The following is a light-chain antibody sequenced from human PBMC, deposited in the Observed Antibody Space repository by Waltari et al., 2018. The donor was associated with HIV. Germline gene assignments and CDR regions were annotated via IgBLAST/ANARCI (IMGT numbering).Light chain of an antibody. CDR2: DNN. J-gene: IGLJ3*02. CDR3: GTWDSSLSVWV. V-gene: IGLV1-51*01. Sequence: QSVLTQPPSVSAAPGQKITISCSGSSSNIGSYYVSWYQHLPGAAPKLLIHDNNQRPSGIPDRFSGSKSGTSATLDITGLQTGDEADYYCGTWDSSLSVWVFGGGTKLTVL. CDR1: SSNIGSYY.